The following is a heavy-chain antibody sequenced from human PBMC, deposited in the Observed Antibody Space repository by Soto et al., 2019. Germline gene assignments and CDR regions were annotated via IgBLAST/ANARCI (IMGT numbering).Heavy chain of an antibody. CDR2: ISGSGGST. CDR1: GFTFSSYA. D-gene: IGHD3-10*01. V-gene: IGHV3-23*01. Sequence: EVQLLESGGGLVQPGGSLRLSCAASGFTFSSYAMSWVRQAPGKGLEWVSAISGSGGSTYYADSVKGRFTISRDNSKNTLYLQMNSLRAEDTAVYYCAQDREVLLWFGELSPEYYFDYWGQGTLVTVSS. CDR3: AQDREVLLWFGELSPEYYFDY. J-gene: IGHJ4*02.